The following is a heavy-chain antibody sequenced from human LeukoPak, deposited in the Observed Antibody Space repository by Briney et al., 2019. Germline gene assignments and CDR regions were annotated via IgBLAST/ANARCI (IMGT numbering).Heavy chain of an antibody. CDR2: IYHSGST. CDR3: ASYIHKDDSSVRYFDY. V-gene: IGHV4-38-2*02. CDR1: GYSISSGYY. D-gene: IGHD3-22*01. J-gene: IGHJ4*02. Sequence: SETLSLTCTVSGYSISSGYYWGWIRQPPGKGLEWIGSIYHSGSTYYNPSLKSRVTISVDTSKNQFSLKLSSVTAADTAVYYCASYIHKDDSSVRYFDYWGQGTLVTVSS.